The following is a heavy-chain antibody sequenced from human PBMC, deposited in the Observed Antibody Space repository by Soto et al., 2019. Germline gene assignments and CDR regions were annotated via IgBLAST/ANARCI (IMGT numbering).Heavy chain of an antibody. Sequence: GASVKVSCKASGYTFTSYYMHWVRQAPGQGLEWMGIINPSGGSTSYAQKFQGRVTMTRDTSTSTVYMELSSLRSEDTAVYYCARDLVSVLATPGNLDYWGQGTLVTVSS. CDR2: INPSGGST. D-gene: IGHD6-13*01. CDR1: GYTFTSYY. J-gene: IGHJ4*02. CDR3: ARDLVSVLATPGNLDY. V-gene: IGHV1-46*01.